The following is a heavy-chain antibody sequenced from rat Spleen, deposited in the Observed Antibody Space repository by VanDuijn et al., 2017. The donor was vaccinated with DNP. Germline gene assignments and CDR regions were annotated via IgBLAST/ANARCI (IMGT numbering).Heavy chain of an antibody. D-gene: IGHD4-2*01. Sequence: EGKRGEARGGLVQPGRSLKRSCAASGFNFNDYWMGWVRQAPGKGLEWIGEINEDASIMNYAPTLRDKISFSRDNAQNTLYLQMSDLGSEDTGIYYCVTRGDPYDNWFAYWGRGTLVTVSS. CDR3: VTRGDPYDNWFAY. CDR1: GFNFNDYW. CDR2: INEDASIM. J-gene: IGHJ3*01. V-gene: IGHV4-2*01.